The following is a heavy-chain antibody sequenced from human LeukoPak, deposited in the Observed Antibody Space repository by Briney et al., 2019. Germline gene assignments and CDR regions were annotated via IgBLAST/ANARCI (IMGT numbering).Heavy chain of an antibody. CDR3: ARESYEILAGYYVNWFDP. CDR2: ISYDGTNK. J-gene: IGHJ5*02. CDR1: GFAFSDYA. V-gene: IGHV3-30*01. Sequence: GGSLRLSCAASGFAFSDYAMHWVRQAPGKGLEWVTIISYDGTNKYYADSVKGRFTISRDNSQNTLYLQMNSLRTEDTAVYYCARESYEILAGYYVNWFDPWGQGTLVTVSS. D-gene: IGHD3-9*01.